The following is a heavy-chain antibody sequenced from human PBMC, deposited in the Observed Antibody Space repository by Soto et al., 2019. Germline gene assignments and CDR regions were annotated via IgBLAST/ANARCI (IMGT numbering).Heavy chain of an antibody. CDR2: IYYSGST. J-gene: IGHJ3*02. Sequence: SETLSLTCTVSGVSISRYYCSWIRQPPGKGLEWIGYIYYSGSTNYNPSLKSRVTISVDTSKNQFSLKLSSVTAADTAVYYCGRVWGGAFDIWGQGTMVTISS. CDR3: GRVWGGAFDI. V-gene: IGHV4-59*01. D-gene: IGHD3-10*01. CDR1: GVSISRYY.